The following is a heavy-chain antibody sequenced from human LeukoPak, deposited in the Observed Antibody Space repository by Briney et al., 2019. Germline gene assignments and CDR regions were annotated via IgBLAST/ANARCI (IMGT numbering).Heavy chain of an antibody. V-gene: IGHV4-59*01. CDR3: ARTHDYGDYPTTYFDY. D-gene: IGHD4-17*01. CDR2: IYYSGST. CDR1: GGSIISYY. Sequence: PSETLSLTCTVSGGSIISYYWSWIRQPPGKGLEWIGYIYYSGSTNYNPSLKSRVTMSVDTSKNQFSLRLSSVTAADTAVYYCARTHDYGDYPTTYFDYWGQGTLVTVSS. J-gene: IGHJ4*02.